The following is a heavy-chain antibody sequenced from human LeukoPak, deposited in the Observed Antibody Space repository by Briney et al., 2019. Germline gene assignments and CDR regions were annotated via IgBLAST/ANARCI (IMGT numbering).Heavy chain of an antibody. CDR3: AKDRYYDSSGSSFDY. Sequence: GGSLRLSCAASGFTVSSNYMSWVRQAPGKGLEWVSAISGSGGSTYYADSVKGRFTISRDNSKNTLYLQMNSLRAEDTAVYYCAKDRYYDSSGSSFDYWGQGTLVTVSS. CDR2: ISGSGGST. J-gene: IGHJ4*02. D-gene: IGHD3-22*01. V-gene: IGHV3-23*01. CDR1: GFTVSSNY.